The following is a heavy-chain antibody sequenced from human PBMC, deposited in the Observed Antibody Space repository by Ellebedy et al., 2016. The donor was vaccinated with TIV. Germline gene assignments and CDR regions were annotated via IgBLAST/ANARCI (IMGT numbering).Heavy chain of an antibody. CDR2: GYT. CDR1: GFIVSTNH. J-gene: IGHJ4*02. D-gene: IGHD3-16*01. CDR3: AKGSFTFGDKSERIYSLQY. Sequence: PGGSLRLSCTASGFIVSTNHMSWVRQAPGKGLEWVGGYTNYADSVKGRFTNSTHNSRNTLYLQMTNLRTEDTAVNYCAKGSFTFGDKSERIYSLQYWGQGTLVTVSS. V-gene: IGHV3-53*04.